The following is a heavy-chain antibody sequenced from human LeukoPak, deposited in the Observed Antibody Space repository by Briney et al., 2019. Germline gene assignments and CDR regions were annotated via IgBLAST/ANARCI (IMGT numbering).Heavy chain of an antibody. CDR1: GGSISTYY. CDR2: IHYSGIT. V-gene: IGHV4-39*01. CDR3: ARHPRDIVVVPAVRNWLDP. Sequence: SETLSLTCTVSGGSISTYYWGWIRQPPGKGLEWIGSIHYSGITYYNPSLKSRVTISGDTSKNQFSLRLTSVTAADTAVYYCARHPRDIVVVPAVRNWLDPWGQGTLVTVSS. J-gene: IGHJ5*02. D-gene: IGHD2-2*01.